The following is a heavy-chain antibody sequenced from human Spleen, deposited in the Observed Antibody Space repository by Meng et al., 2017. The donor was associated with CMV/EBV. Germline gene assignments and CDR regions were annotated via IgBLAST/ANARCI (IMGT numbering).Heavy chain of an antibody. CDR1: GYTFANHG. J-gene: IGHJ3*02. Sequence: ASVKVSCKASGYTFANHGINWLRLAPGQGLEWVGWISVYNGNIKYAQKFQDRVTMTTDTSTNTAYMELRSLRSDDTALYFCEKWDCSRSTCHPAIFDIWGQGTMVTVSS. CDR3: EKWDCSRSTCHPAIFDI. CDR2: ISVYNGNI. D-gene: IGHD2-2*01. V-gene: IGHV1-18*04.